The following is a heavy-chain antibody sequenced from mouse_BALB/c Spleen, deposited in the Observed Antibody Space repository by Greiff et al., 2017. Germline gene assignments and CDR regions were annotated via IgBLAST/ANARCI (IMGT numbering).Heavy chain of an antibody. J-gene: IGHJ2*01. CDR1: GYTFTSYT. V-gene: IGHV1-4*01. Sequence: QVQLQQSGAELARPGASVKMSCKASGYTFTSYTMHWVKQRPGQGLEWIGYINPSSGYTNYNQKFKDKATLTADKSSSTAYMQLSSLTSEDSAVYYCARTITTVVEFSLYYFDYWGQGTTLTVSS. CDR3: ARTITTVVEFSLYYFDY. CDR2: INPSSGYT. D-gene: IGHD1-1*01.